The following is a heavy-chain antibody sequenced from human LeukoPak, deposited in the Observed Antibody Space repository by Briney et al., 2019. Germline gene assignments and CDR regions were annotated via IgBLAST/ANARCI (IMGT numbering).Heavy chain of an antibody. V-gene: IGHV1-18*01. CDR1: GYRFIDYG. CDR2: ISDYNGNT. Sequence: ASVKVSCKASGYRFIDYGITWVRQAPGQGLEWMGWISDYNGNTQYAEELQGRLTMTTDRSTSTAYMELRRLGSDDTAVYYCAREFGHCYGDNCFYFFDTWGQGFRVTASS. D-gene: IGHD4-23*01. CDR3: AREFGHCYGDNCFYFFDT. J-gene: IGHJ4*02.